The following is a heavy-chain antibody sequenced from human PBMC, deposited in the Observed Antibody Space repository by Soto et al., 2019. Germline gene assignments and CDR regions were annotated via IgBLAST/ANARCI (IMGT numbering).Heavy chain of an antibody. D-gene: IGHD3-10*01. V-gene: IGHV4-59*01. CDR1: GGFIGYYY. CDR2: IYDSGSS. CDR3: ACTLISLVGDVIKYNMEV. Sequence: QVQLQESGPGLVRPSETLSLTCTVSGGFIGYYYWSWIRQPPGKGLEWVGYIYDSGSSNYNPSRKNRGTISVDTSKMPIYLNPTSVTAADTAVYYCACTLISLVGDVIKYNMEVWGQGTTVTVSS. J-gene: IGHJ6*02.